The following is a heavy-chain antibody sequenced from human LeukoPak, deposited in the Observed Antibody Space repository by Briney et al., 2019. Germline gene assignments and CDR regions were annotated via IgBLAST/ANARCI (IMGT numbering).Heavy chain of an antibody. J-gene: IGHJ4*02. CDR3: AKDTYYYDSSGYYSPSYFDY. D-gene: IGHD3-22*01. CDR2: IWYDGSNK. V-gene: IGHV3-33*06. Sequence: GGSLRLSCAAPGFTFSSYGMHWVRQAPGKGLEWVAVIWYDGSNKYYADSVKGRFTISRDNSKNTLYLQMNSLRAEDTAVYYCAKDTYYYDSSGYYSPSYFDYWGQGTLVTVSS. CDR1: GFTFSSYG.